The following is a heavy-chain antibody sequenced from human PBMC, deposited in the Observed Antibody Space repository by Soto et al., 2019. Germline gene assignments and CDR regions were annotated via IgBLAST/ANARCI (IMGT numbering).Heavy chain of an antibody. V-gene: IGHV3-30*18. D-gene: IGHD3-10*01. CDR1: GFIFSSFG. CDR2: ISYNGRNT. J-gene: IGHJ4*02. Sequence: PGGSLRLSCAGSGFIFSSFGIHWVRQAPGKGLEWVAVISYNGRNTYYGDSVKGRLSISRDNSKNTVYLQMNSLRPEDTAVYYCAKDPSYGSGPFDSWGQGTLVTVSS. CDR3: AKDPSYGSGPFDS.